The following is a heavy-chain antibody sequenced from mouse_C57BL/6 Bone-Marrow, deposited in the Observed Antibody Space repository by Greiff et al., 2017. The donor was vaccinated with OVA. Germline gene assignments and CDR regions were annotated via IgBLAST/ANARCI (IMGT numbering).Heavy chain of an antibody. CDR3: ARKGVYYGSSYGY. J-gene: IGHJ2*01. D-gene: IGHD1-1*01. V-gene: IGHV1-81*01. Sequence: QVQLKESGAELARPGASVKLSCKASGYTFTSYGISWVKQRTGQGLEWIGEIYPRSGNTYYNEKFKGKATLTADKSSSTAYMELRSLTSEDSAVYFCARKGVYYGSSYGYWGQGTTRTVSS. CDR1: GYTFTSYG. CDR2: IYPRSGNT.